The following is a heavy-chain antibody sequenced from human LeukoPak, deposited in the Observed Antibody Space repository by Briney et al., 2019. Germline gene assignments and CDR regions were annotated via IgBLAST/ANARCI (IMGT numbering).Heavy chain of an antibody. V-gene: IGHV4-4*02. CDR1: GGSISSSNW. CDR3: ARATVTTSLTFDY. CDR2: IYHSGST. Sequence: PSETLSLTCAVSGGSISSSNWWSWVRQPPGKGLEWIGEIYHSGSTNYNPSLKSRVTISVDKSKNQFSLKLSPVTAADTAVYYCARATVTTSLTFDYWGQGTLVTVSS. J-gene: IGHJ4*02. D-gene: IGHD4-17*01.